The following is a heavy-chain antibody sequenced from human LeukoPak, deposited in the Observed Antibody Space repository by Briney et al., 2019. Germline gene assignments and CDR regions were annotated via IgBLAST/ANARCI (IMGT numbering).Heavy chain of an antibody. V-gene: IGHV4-30-4*08. CDR1: GGSFSGYY. D-gene: IGHD3-22*01. Sequence: PSETLSLTCAVYGGSFSGYYWSWIRQPPGKGLEWIGYIYYSGSTYYNPSLKSRVTISVDTSENQFSLKLSSVTAADTAVYYCARVVISGDAFDIWGQGTMVTVSS. J-gene: IGHJ3*02. CDR2: IYYSGST. CDR3: ARVVISGDAFDI.